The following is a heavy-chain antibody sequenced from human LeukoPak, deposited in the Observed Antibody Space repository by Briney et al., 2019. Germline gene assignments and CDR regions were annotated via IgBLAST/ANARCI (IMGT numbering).Heavy chain of an antibody. Sequence: PGGSLRLSCVASGFTFSSYGMHWVRQAPGKGLEWVAVISYHGRDKYYPDSVKGRFTISRDNSKNTLYLQMNSLRVEDTAVYYCANSDSSGYYDYWGQGTLVTVSS. J-gene: IGHJ4*02. CDR1: GFTFSSYG. V-gene: IGHV3-30*18. D-gene: IGHD3-22*01. CDR3: ANSDSSGYYDY. CDR2: ISYHGRDK.